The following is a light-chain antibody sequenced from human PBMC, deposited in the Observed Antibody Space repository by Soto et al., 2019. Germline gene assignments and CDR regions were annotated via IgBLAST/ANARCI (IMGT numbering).Light chain of an antibody. J-gene: IGKJ1*01. CDR1: QSVGSD. V-gene: IGKV3D-15*01. CDR2: DGS. Sequence: ERVMTQSPVTLSVSPGERATLYCRASQSVGSDLAWYQQRPGQPPRLLIYDGSTRATGIPARFSGSGSGTEFTLTISSLQPEDSAVYYCQQAISWPPWTFGQGTKVEIK. CDR3: QQAISWPPWT.